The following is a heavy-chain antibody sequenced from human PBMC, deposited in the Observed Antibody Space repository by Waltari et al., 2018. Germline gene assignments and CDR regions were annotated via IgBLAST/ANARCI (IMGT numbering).Heavy chain of an antibody. J-gene: IGHJ3*02. D-gene: IGHD3-22*01. V-gene: IGHV3-7*01. CDR1: GFTLSSYW. CDR3: ARDQWFAFDI. Sequence: EVQLVESGGGLVQPGGSLRLSCQASGFTLSSYWMSWVRQAPGKGLEWVANIKKDGSEEYYVDSVRGRFTISRDNAKNSLYLQMNSLRPEDTAVYYCARDQWFAFDIWGQGTMVTVSS. CDR2: IKKDGSEE.